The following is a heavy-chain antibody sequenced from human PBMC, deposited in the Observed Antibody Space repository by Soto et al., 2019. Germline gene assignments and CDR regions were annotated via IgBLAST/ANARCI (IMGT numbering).Heavy chain of an antibody. J-gene: IGHJ3*02. V-gene: IGHV3-23*01. D-gene: IGHD3-16*02. CDR2: ISGSGGST. Sequence: EVQLLESGGGLVQPGGSLRLSCAASGFTFSSYAMSWVRQAPGKGLEWVSAISGSGGSTYYADSVKGRFTISRDNSKNTLYLQMNSLRAEDTAVYYCAKMGSPYVWGSYRYNELAFDIWGQGTMVTVSS. CDR3: AKMGSPYVWGSYRYNELAFDI. CDR1: GFTFSSYA.